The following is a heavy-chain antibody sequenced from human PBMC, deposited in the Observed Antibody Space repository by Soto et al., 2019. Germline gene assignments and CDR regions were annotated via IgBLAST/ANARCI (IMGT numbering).Heavy chain of an antibody. CDR3: ARHGGITMVRGVLAAFDI. J-gene: IGHJ3*02. CDR1: GGSVSSYY. Sequence: QVQLQESGPGLVKASETLSLTCTVSGGSVSSYYWSWIRQPPGKGLEWIGYIFYSGSTSYNPSLKSRVTISLETSKNQFSLKLSSVTAADTAVYYCARHGGITMVRGVLAAFDIWGQWTMVSVSS. V-gene: IGHV4-59*08. CDR2: IFYSGST. D-gene: IGHD3-10*01.